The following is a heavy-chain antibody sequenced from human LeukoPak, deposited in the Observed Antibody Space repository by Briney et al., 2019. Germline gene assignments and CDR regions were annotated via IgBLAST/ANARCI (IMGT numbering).Heavy chain of an antibody. CDR2: IIATGGST. CDR3: AKGKTSGWDQDAFDI. CDR1: GFTFSSYA. D-gene: IGHD6-19*01. V-gene: IGHV3-23*01. Sequence: GASLRLSCAAAGFTFSSYAMSWVRQAPGKGLEWVSRIIATGGSTYYADSVKGRFAISRDNSKNTLYLQLNSLRVEDTAVYYCAKGKTSGWDQDAFDIWAKGQWSPSRQ. J-gene: IGHJ3*02.